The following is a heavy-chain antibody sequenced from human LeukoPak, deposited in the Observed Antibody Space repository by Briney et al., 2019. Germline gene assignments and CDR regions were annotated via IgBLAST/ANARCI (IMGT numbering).Heavy chain of an antibody. J-gene: IGHJ4*02. CDR1: GYTFTTYG. D-gene: IGHD5-18*01. V-gene: IGHV1-18*01. CDR2: ISTYNGNT. CDR3: ARDRMDTGTYFDY. Sequence: ASVKVSCKSSGYTFTTYGITWVRQAPGQGLEWMGWISTYNGNTNYAQKLQGRVAMTTDTSTSTAYMELRSLRSDDTAMYYCARDRMDTGTYFDYWGQGTLVTVSS.